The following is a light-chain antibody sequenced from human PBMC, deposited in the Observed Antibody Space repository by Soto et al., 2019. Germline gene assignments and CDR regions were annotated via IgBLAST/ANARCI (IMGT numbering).Light chain of an antibody. CDR2: EVS. CDR1: SSDVGGYNY. CDR3: SSYAGSNTVI. J-gene: IGLJ2*01. Sequence: QSALTQPPSASESPGQSVTISCTGTSSDVGGYNYVSWYQQHPGKAPKLMIYEVSKRPSGVPDRFFGSKSGNTASLTVSGLQAEDEADYYCSSYAGSNTVIFGGGTKLTVL. V-gene: IGLV2-8*01.